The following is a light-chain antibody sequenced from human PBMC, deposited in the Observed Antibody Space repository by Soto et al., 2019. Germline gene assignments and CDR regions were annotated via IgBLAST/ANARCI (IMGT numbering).Light chain of an antibody. CDR3: QQTYIPPPWT. J-gene: IGKJ1*01. CDR2: AAS. CDR1: QSINNY. V-gene: IGKV1-39*01. Sequence: DIQMTQSPTSLSASVGDRITITCRASQSINNYLNWYQHKPGKAPRLLIFAASNLETGVPSRFSGSRYGTEFSHSVNDRQPKDFATYYCQQTYIPPPWTFGQGTKVEI.